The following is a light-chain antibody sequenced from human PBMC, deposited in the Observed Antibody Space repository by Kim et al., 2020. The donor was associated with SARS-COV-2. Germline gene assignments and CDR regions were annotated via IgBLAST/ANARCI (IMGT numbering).Light chain of an antibody. CDR3: AAWDDSLNGYV. CDR1: SSNIGSNT. CDR2: SNN. J-gene: IGLJ1*01. V-gene: IGLV1-44*01. Sequence: QFVLTQPPSASGTPGQRVTISCSGSSSNIGSNTVNWYQQLPGTAPKLLIYSNNQRPSGVPDRFSGSKSDTSASLAISGLQSEDEADYYCAAWDDSLNGYVFGTGTKVTVL.